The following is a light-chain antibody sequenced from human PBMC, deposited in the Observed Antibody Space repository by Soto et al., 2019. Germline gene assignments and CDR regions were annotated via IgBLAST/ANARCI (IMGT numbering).Light chain of an antibody. J-gene: IGLJ3*02. CDR2: DVT. V-gene: IGLV2-11*01. Sequence: QSALTQPRSVSRSPGQSVTISCTGTSSDVGGYNYVSWYQQHPGKAPKVMIYDVTKRPSGVPDRFSGSKSGNTASLTIFGLQAEDEPDYYCCSYAGSYTYWVFGGGTKVTVL. CDR3: CSYAGSYTYWV. CDR1: SSDVGGYNY.